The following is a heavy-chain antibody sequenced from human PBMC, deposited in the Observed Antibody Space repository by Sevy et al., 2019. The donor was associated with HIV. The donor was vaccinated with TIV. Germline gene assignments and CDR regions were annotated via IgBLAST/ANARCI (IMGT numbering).Heavy chain of an antibody. D-gene: IGHD6-19*01. Sequence: ASVKVSCKASGGTLTTYAISWVRQAPGQGLEWMGGINPKSGGTNYAQKFQGRVTMTRDTSIITAYMELSSLRSDDTAVYYCARADNIGWSTLDAFDLWGQGTMVTVSS. CDR3: ARADNIGWSTLDAFDL. CDR2: INPKSGGT. J-gene: IGHJ3*01. V-gene: IGHV1-2*02. CDR1: GGTLTTYA.